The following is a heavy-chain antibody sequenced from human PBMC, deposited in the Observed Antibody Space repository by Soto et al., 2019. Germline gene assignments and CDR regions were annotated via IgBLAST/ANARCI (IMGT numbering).Heavy chain of an antibody. CDR2: MNPGSGDT. J-gene: IGHJ5*02. V-gene: IGHV1-8*01. Sequence: ASVKVSGKASGYSCTNNYVTRVQQSTGQGLEWMGWMNPGSGDTGYAQKVQGRVTMTRDISIATAYMELSSLRSDDTAIYYCARMATFGSLNWFDPWGQGTLVTVSS. D-gene: IGHD3-16*01. CDR3: ARMATFGSLNWFDP. CDR1: GYSCTNNY.